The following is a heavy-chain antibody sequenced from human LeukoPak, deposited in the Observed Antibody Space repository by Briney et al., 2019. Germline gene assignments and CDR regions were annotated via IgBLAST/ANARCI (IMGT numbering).Heavy chain of an antibody. CDR1: GFTFSSYA. V-gene: IGHV3-48*04. J-gene: IGHJ3*02. CDR2: ISSSGSTI. D-gene: IGHD4-17*01. Sequence: PGGSLRLSCAASGFTFSSYAMSWIRQAPGKGLEWVSYISSSGSTIYYADSVKGRFTISSDNAKNSLYLQMNSLRAEDTAVYYCARDQQSYGDYDAFDIWGQGTMVTVSS. CDR3: ARDQQSYGDYDAFDI.